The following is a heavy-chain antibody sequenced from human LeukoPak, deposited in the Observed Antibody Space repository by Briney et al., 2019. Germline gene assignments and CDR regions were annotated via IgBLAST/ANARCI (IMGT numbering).Heavy chain of an antibody. Sequence: ASVKVSCKGSGYTFTTDGISWVRQAPGQGLECMGWISSYNGKTIFAQRLQGRVTMTTDTSTSTAYMELRSLGSDDTAVYYCARDRGRGIPTSDYYFDYWGQGTLVTVTS. D-gene: IGHD6-13*01. CDR3: ARDRGRGIPTSDYYFDY. J-gene: IGHJ4*02. CDR1: GYTFTTDG. V-gene: IGHV1-18*01. CDR2: ISSYNGKT.